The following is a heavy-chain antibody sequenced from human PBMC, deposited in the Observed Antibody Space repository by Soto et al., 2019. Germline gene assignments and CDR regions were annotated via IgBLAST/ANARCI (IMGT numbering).Heavy chain of an antibody. CDR3: AKFYCSATSCSAFDS. Sequence: SETLSLTCTVSGGSISSYYWSWIRQPPGRGLEWIGYIYYSGSTNYNPSLKSRVTISVDTSKNQFSLKLSSVTAADTAVYYCAKFYCSATSCSAFDSWGLGTLVTVSS. J-gene: IGHJ4*02. CDR2: IYYSGST. CDR1: GGSISSYY. D-gene: IGHD2-2*01. V-gene: IGHV4-59*01.